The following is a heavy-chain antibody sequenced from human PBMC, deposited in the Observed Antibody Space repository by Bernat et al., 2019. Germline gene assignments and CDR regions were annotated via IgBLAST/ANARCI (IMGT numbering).Heavy chain of an antibody. Sequence: QVQLVQSGAEVKKPGASVKVSCKASGYTFTSYAMHWVRQAPGQRLEWMGWINAGNGNTKYSQKFQGRVTITRDTSACTAYMELSSLRSEDTAVYYCARARSYCSGGSCYVFGWFDPWGQGTLVTVSS. CDR1: GYTFTSYA. CDR3: ARARSYCSGGSCYVFGWFDP. D-gene: IGHD2-15*01. CDR2: INAGNGNT. J-gene: IGHJ5*02. V-gene: IGHV1-3*01.